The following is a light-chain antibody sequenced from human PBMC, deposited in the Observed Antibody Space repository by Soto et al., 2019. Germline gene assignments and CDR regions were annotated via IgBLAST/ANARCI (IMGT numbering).Light chain of an antibody. CDR1: QTITNW. CDR3: QQYKSFWT. Sequence: DIQMTQYPSILSASEGDRVTITCRSSQTITNWLAWYQQKPGKAPRLLIYDASSLESWVPSRFSGSGSGTEFTLTISSLQSEDFATYYCQQYKSFWTFGQGSKV. J-gene: IGKJ1*01. CDR2: DAS. V-gene: IGKV1-5*01.